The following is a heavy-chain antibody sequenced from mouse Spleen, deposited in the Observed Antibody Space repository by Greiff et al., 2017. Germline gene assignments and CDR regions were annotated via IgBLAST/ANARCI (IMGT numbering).Heavy chain of an antibody. CDR3: TRGYYDYGWYFDV. D-gene: IGHD2-4*01. CDR1: GYTFTSYY. Sequence: VQLQQSGAELVKPGASVKLSCKASGYTFTSYYMYWVKQRPGQGLEWIGEINPSNGGTNFNEKFKSKATLTVDKSSSTAYMQLSSLTSEDSAVYYCTRGYYDYGWYFDVWGAGTTVTVSS. V-gene: IGHV1S81*02. J-gene: IGHJ1*01. CDR2: INPSNGGT.